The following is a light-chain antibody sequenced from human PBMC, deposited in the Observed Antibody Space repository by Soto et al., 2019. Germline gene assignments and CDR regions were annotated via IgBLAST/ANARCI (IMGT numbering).Light chain of an antibody. CDR2: GAS. Sequence: EIVLTQSPATLSLSPGERATLSCRASQSVSSSYLAWYQQKPGQAPRLLIYGASSRATGIPDRFSGSGSGTDSTLTISRLEPEDFALYYCQPTGSSPPTLLGQ. CDR3: QPTGSSPPTL. V-gene: IGKV3-20*01. J-gene: IGKJ1*01. CDR1: QSVSSSY.